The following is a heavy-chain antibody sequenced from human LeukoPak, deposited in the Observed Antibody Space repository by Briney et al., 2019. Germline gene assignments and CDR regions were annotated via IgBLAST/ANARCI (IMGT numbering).Heavy chain of an antibody. CDR2: ILASGST. CDR3: ARGQWEGGRYNWFDS. Sequence: SETLALTCSVSGASIKRKYWNWIRQPAGTGLEWIGRILASGSTNYNPSLRSRVTLSMDTSKNEFSLTLTSVTAADTGTYYCARGQWEGGRYNWFDSWGQGTLDSVSS. CDR1: GASIKRKY. V-gene: IGHV4-4*07. D-gene: IGHD1-26*01. J-gene: IGHJ5*01.